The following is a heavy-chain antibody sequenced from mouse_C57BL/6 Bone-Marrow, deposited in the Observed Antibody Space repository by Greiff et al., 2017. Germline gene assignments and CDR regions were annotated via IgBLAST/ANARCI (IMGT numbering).Heavy chain of an antibody. V-gene: IGHV1-4*01. CDR3: ARPYSAGGGWFAY. CDR1: GYTFTSYT. J-gene: IGHJ3*01. CDR2: INPSRGYT. Sequence: VQLQQSGAELARPGASVKMSCKASGYTFTSYTMHWVKQRPGQGLEWIGYINPSRGYTKYNQKFKDKATLPADTSSSTAYMQLSSLTSEDSAVYYCARPYSAGGGWFAYWGQGTLVTVSA. D-gene: IGHD3-2*02.